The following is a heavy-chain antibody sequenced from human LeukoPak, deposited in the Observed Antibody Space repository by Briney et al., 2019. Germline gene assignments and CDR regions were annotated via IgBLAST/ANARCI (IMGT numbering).Heavy chain of an antibody. Sequence: PSETLSLTCAVYGGSFSGYYWGWIRQPPGKGLEWIGEINHSGSTNYNPSLKSRVTISVDTSKNQFSLKLSSVTAADTAVYYCARVARRTSCFDVDYWGQGTLVTVSS. D-gene: IGHD2-2*01. CDR3: ARVARRTSCFDVDY. J-gene: IGHJ4*02. CDR2: INHSGST. CDR1: GGSFSGYY. V-gene: IGHV4-34*01.